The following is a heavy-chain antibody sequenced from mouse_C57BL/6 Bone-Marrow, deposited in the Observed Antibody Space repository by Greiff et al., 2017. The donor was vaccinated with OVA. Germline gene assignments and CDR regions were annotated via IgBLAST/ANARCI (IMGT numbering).Heavy chain of an antibody. CDR2: IDPENGNT. CDR3: ASAYSSMITMSYAMDY. CDR1: GFTFKNYY. V-gene: IGHV14-3*01. J-gene: IGHJ4*01. D-gene: IGHD2-4*01. Sequence: VQLQQSVAELVRPGASVKLSCTASGFTFKNYYMHWVKQRPEQGLEWIGRIDPENGNTKYAQKFKGKATITADTSSSTAYLQLSSLTSEDTAVYDGASAYSSMITMSYAMDYWGQGTSVTVSS.